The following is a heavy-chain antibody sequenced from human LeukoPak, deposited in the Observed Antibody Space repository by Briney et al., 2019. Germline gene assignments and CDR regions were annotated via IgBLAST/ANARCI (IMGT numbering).Heavy chain of an antibody. D-gene: IGHD1-7*01. J-gene: IGHJ6*03. Sequence: GGSLRLSCAASGFTFSSYAMSWVRQAPGKGLEWVSAISGSGGSTYYADSVKGRFTISRDNSKNTLYLQMNSLRAEDTAVYYCAKSDWNYDYYYYYMDVWGKGTTVTVSS. CDR2: ISGSGGST. CDR3: AKSDWNYDYYYYYMDV. V-gene: IGHV3-23*01. CDR1: GFTFSSYA.